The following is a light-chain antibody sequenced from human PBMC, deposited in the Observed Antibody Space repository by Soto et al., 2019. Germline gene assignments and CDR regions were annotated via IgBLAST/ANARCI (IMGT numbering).Light chain of an antibody. CDR3: QQYGSSPPYT. CDR1: QSVSSSY. V-gene: IGKV3-20*01. Sequence: EIVLTQSPGTLSLSPGERATLSCRASQSVSSSYLAWYQQKPGQAPRLLIYGASSRATGIPDRFSGSGSGTDFTLTISSLEPEDFAVYYCQQYGSSPPYTCGQGTKLEIK. CDR2: GAS. J-gene: IGKJ2*01.